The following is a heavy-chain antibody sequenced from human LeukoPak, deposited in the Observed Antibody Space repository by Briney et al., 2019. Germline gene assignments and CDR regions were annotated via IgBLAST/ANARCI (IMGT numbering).Heavy chain of an antibody. J-gene: IGHJ4*02. CDR1: GYTFTGYF. Sequence: ASVKVSCKASGYTFTGYFMHWVRQAPGQGLEWIGWINPNIGATKYARKFQGRVTMTRDTSITTAYMELSRLRSDDTAVYYCAPTAAAENYYFDYWGQGTLVTVSS. V-gene: IGHV1-2*02. CDR2: INPNIGAT. D-gene: IGHD6-13*01. CDR3: APTAAAENYYFDY.